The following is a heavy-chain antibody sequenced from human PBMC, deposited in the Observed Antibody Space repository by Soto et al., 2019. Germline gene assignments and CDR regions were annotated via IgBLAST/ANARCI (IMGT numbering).Heavy chain of an antibody. CDR2: ISGSDGKT. V-gene: IGHV3-23*01. J-gene: IGHJ4*02. CDR1: GFTFSSYA. CDR3: ARWSYLDY. Sequence: GGSLRLSCTASGFTFSSYAMSWVRQAPGKGLEWVSSISGSDGKTFYADSVKGRFSISRDTSQSTLYLQMNSLRADDTAMYYCARWSYLDYWGQGTRVTVSS. D-gene: IGHD3-3*01.